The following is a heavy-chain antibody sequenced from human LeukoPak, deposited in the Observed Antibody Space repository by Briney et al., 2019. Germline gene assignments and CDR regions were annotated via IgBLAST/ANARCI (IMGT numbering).Heavy chain of an antibody. V-gene: IGHV3-30*18. CDR3: AKGDHYFDY. J-gene: IGHJ4*02. CDR1: GFTFSSYG. Sequence: GGSLRLSCSACGFTFSSYGMHWVRQAPGKGLEWVAVISYDGSNKYYADSVKGRLTISRDNSKNTLYLQMNSLRAEDTAVYYCAKGDHYFDYWGLGTLVTVSS. CDR2: ISYDGSNK.